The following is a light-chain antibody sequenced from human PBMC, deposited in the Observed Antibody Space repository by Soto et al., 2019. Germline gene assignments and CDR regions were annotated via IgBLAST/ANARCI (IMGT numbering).Light chain of an antibody. J-gene: IGKJ4*01. CDR3: QQRFSWPQLT. CDR1: QSVNNN. V-gene: IGKV3-11*01. CDR2: EAS. Sequence: EIVLTQSPATLSLSPGERATLSCRASQSVNNNLAWYQQKPGQAPRLPIYEASNRATGIPARFSGSGSGTDFTLTITGLEPEDFAVYYCQQRFSWPQLTFGGGTKVEIK.